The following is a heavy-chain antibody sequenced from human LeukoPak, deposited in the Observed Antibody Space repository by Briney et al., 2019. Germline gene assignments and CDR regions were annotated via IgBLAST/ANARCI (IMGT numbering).Heavy chain of an antibody. D-gene: IGHD5-24*01. CDR2: ISSSGSTI. CDR1: GFPFSDYY. V-gene: IGHV3-11*01. Sequence: GSLRLSCAASGFPFSDYYMSWIRQAPGKGLEWVSYISSSGSTIYYADSVKGRFTISRDNAKNSLYLQMNSLRAEDTAVYYCASRDGYNYRVYWGQGTLVTVSS. J-gene: IGHJ4*02. CDR3: ASRDGYNYRVY.